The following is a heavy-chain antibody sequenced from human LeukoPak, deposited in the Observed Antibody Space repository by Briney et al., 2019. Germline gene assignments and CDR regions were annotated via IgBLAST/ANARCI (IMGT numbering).Heavy chain of an antibody. CDR3: AREHYYDSSGYSLVNWFDP. CDR2: IYYSGST. J-gene: IGHJ5*02. CDR1: GGSISSYY. Sequence: SETLSLTCTVSGGSISSYYWSWIRQPPGKGLEWIGYIYYSGSTNYNPSLKSRVTISVDTSKNQFSLKLSSVTAADTAVYYCAREHYYDSSGYSLVNWFDPWGQGTLVTVSS. D-gene: IGHD3-22*01. V-gene: IGHV4-59*01.